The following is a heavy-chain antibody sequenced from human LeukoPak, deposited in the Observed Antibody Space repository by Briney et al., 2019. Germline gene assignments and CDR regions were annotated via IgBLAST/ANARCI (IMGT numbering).Heavy chain of an antibody. CDR1: GFAFSNFA. Sequence: PGGSLRLSCAASGFAFSNFAMSWVRQAPGKGLEWVSGMSGSGDSSYYADSVKGRFTISRDNSKNALYLQVNSLRADDTALYYCAKMEGQRLYDYCMDVWGKGTTVTVSS. CDR2: MSGSGDSS. V-gene: IGHV3-23*01. D-gene: IGHD3-3*01. J-gene: IGHJ6*03. CDR3: AKMEGQRLYDYCMDV.